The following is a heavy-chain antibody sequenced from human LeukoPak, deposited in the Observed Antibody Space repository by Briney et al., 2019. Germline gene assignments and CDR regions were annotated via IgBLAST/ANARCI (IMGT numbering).Heavy chain of an antibody. J-gene: IGHJ4*02. Sequence: GESLKISCKGFGYSFMSYWIGWVRQKPGKGLDWMGIIYPGDSDTRYSPSFQGQVTMSVDKSISTAYLQWSSLKASDTAIYYCARQNYGDYVNWGQGTLVTVSS. CDR2: IYPGDSDT. D-gene: IGHD4-17*01. CDR3: ARQNYGDYVN. CDR1: GYSFMSYW. V-gene: IGHV5-51*01.